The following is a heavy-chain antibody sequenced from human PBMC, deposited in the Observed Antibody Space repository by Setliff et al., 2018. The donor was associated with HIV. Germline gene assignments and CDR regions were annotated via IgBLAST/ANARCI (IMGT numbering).Heavy chain of an antibody. CDR1: GFTFSTYE. Sequence: GGSLRLSCAASGFTFSTYEMNWVRQAPGKGPEWVSYISSSGSTIYYADSVKGRFTISRDNAKNSLYLQMNSLRAEDTAVYYCARTREPDPFDYCMDVWGKGTTVTVSS. CDR2: ISSSGSTI. CDR3: ARTREPDPFDYCMDV. D-gene: IGHD1-1*01. J-gene: IGHJ6*03. V-gene: IGHV3-48*03.